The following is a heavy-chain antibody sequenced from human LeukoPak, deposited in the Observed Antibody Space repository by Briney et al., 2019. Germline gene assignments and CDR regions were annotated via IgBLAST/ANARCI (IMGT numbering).Heavy chain of an antibody. V-gene: IGHV4-4*07. J-gene: IGHJ4*02. D-gene: IGHD2-2*01. CDR3: ARTAAAVSYFDF. CDR1: GGSISSYY. Sequence: SETLSLTCTVSGGSISSYYWSWIRQPAGKGLEWIGRIYNSGSTSYNPSLKSRVTMSVDSSKNQFSLNLNSVTAADTAVYYCARTAAAVSYFDFWGQGTLVTVSS. CDR2: IYNSGST.